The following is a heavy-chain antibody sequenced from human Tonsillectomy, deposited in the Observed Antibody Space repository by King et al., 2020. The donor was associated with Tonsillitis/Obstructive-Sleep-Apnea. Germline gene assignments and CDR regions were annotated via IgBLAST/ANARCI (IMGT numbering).Heavy chain of an antibody. V-gene: IGHV5-51*01. J-gene: IGHJ3*02. Sequence: QLVQSGAEVKKPGESLKISCKGSGYSFTSYWIGWVRQMPGKGLEWMGIIYPGDSDTRYSPFFQGQVTISADKSISTAYLQWSSLKASDTAMYYCPSHYDFWSGYSDDAFDIWGQGTMVTVSS. CDR1: GYSFTSYW. CDR3: PSHYDFWSGYSDDAFDI. D-gene: IGHD3-3*01. CDR2: IYPGDSDT.